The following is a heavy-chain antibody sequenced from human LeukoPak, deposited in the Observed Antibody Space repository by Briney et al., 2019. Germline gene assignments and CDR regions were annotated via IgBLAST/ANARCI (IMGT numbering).Heavy chain of an antibody. CDR1: GFTFSSYA. V-gene: IGHV3-23*01. CDR3: ARRAGAYSHPYDY. J-gene: IGHJ4*02. D-gene: IGHD4/OR15-4a*01. CDR2: ISGSGGST. Sequence: HPGGSLRLSCAASGFTFSSYAMSWVRQAPGKGLEWVSAISGSGGSTHYSDSVKGRFTISRDNSKNTLYLQMNSLRAEDTAVYYCARRAGAYSHPYDYWGQGTLVTVSS.